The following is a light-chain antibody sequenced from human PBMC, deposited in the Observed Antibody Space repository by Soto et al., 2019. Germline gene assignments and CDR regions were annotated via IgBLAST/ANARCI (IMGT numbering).Light chain of an antibody. J-gene: IGKJ1*01. CDR2: AAV. Sequence: GGCVTISCRGSQTRSTYLQSYQHKQGRDPRLLIYAAVSLQTASTSRLSAYRSCTDFTPTISSLQAEDYVTYYCQQTYSSPQWTFGQGTKVDIK. CDR1: QTRSTY. V-gene: IGKV1-39*01. CDR3: QQTYSSPQWT.